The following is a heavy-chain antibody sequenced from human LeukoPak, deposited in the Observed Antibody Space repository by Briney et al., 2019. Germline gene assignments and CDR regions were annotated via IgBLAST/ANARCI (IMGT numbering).Heavy chain of an antibody. Sequence: GGSLRLSRSASGFTFSSYAMHWVRQAPGKGLEYVSGVSSNGGRTYHADSVEGRFTISRDNSKNTLDLQMSSLRAEDTAVYYCVKSIGSSTWYVNFDYWGQGILVTVSS. J-gene: IGHJ4*02. D-gene: IGHD6-13*01. CDR1: GFTFSSYA. CDR3: VKSIGSSTWYVNFDY. CDR2: VSSNGGRT. V-gene: IGHV3-64D*06.